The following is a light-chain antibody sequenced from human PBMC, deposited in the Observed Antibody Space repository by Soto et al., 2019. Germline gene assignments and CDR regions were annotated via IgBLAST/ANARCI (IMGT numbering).Light chain of an antibody. CDR1: SSDVGGFQY. J-gene: IGLJ2*01. CDR3: SSYTTSTTVI. Sequence: QSALTQPASVSGSPRQSITISCTGTSSDVGGFQYVSWYQQHPGKAPRLMIYEVSNRPSGVSNRFSGSKSGNTASLTISGLQTEDEADYYCSSYTTSTTVIFGGGTQLTVL. CDR2: EVS. V-gene: IGLV2-14*01.